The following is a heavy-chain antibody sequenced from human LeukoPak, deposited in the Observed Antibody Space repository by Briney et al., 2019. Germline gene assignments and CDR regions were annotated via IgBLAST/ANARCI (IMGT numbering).Heavy chain of an antibody. CDR1: GGSISSYY. J-gene: IGHJ6*03. D-gene: IGHD6-19*01. Sequence: PSETLSLTCTVSGGSISSYYWSWIRQPAGKGLERIGRIYTSGSTNYNPSLKSRVTMSVDTSKNQFSLKLSSVTAADTAVYYCARDLYSSGWYGYYYYMDVWGKGTTVTVSS. V-gene: IGHV4-4*07. CDR3: ARDLYSSGWYGYYYYMDV. CDR2: IYTSGST.